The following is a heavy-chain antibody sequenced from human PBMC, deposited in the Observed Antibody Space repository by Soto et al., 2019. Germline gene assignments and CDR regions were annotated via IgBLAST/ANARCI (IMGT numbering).Heavy chain of an antibody. CDR3: ASLYDFWSGYSDY. D-gene: IGHD3-3*01. CDR2: INSDGSST. Sequence: LRLSFAASGFIFSSYWMHWVRQAPGKGLVWVSRINSDGSSTSYADSVKGRFTISRDNAKNTLYLQMNSLRAEDTAVYYCASLYDFWSGYSDYWGQGTLVTVSS. V-gene: IGHV3-74*01. CDR1: GFIFSSYW. J-gene: IGHJ4*02.